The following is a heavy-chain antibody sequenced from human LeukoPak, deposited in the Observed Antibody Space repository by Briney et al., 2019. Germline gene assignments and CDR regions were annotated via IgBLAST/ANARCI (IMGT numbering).Heavy chain of an antibody. Sequence: GGSLRLSCAASGFTFSSYAMNWVRQAPGKGLVWVSGINNSGGSTYYADSVKGRFTISRDNSKNTLYLQMNSLRAEDTAVYYCAKPPGLRRLDPRGQGTLVTVSS. CDR1: GFTFSSYA. J-gene: IGHJ5*02. V-gene: IGHV3-23*01. CDR3: AKPPGLRRLDP. CDR2: INNSGGST. D-gene: IGHD5-12*01.